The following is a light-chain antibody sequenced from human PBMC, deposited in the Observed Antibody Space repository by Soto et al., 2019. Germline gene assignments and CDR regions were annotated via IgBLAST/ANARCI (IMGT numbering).Light chain of an antibody. CDR3: QTWDTGARVV. CDR2: LSSDGSH. J-gene: IGLJ2*01. CDR1: SGHSSYA. V-gene: IGLV4-69*01. Sequence: QPVLTQSPSAFASLGASVKLTCTLSSGHSSYAIAWHQQQPEKGPRYLMKLSSDGSHSKGDGIPDRFSGSSSGAERYLTISSLQSEDEADYYCQTWDTGARVVFGGGTQLTVL.